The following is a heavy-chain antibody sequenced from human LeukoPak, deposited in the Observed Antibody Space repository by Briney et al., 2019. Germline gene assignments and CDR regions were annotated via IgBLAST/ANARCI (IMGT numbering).Heavy chain of an antibody. J-gene: IGHJ5*02. CDR1: GGSFSGYY. D-gene: IGHD3-22*01. V-gene: IGHV4-34*01. CDR2: INHSGST. CDR3: ARVHYYDSSGNNWFDP. Sequence: SETLSLTCAVYGGSFSGYYWSWIRQPPGKGLEWIGEINHSGSTNYNPSLKSRVTTSVDTSKNQFSLKLSSVTAADTAVYYCARVHYYDSSGNNWFDPWGQGTLVTVSS.